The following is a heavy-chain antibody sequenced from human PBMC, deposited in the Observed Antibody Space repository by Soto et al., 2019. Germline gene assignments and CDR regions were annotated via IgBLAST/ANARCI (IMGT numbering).Heavy chain of an antibody. CDR1: GGTFSSYA. J-gene: IGHJ4*02. CDR3: TRDSLRISAAGTVSAY. D-gene: IGHD6-13*01. V-gene: IGHV1-69*06. Sequence: QVQLVQSGAEVKKPGSSVKVSCKASGGTFSSYAISWVRQAPGQGLEWMGGIIPIFGTANYAQKFQGRVTNTADKSTHTAYMEVSSLSSEDTAVYYCTRDSLRISAAGTVSAYWGQGTLVTGSS. CDR2: IIPIFGTA.